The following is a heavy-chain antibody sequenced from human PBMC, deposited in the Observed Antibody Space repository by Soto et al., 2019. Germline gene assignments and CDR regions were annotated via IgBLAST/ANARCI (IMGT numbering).Heavy chain of an antibody. D-gene: IGHD2-15*01. J-gene: IGHJ6*02. Sequence: PSETLSLTCSVSGYSVSSSDYYWAWIRQPPGKGLEWIGSMLYSGLTYYNPSLKSRVTLSVDTSKNQFSVRLNSVTASDTAAYYCAPLSVSLSGPYGIHVWGQGTTVTV. CDR3: APLSVSLSGPYGIHV. V-gene: IGHV4-39*01. CDR1: GYSVSSSDYY. CDR2: MLYSGLT.